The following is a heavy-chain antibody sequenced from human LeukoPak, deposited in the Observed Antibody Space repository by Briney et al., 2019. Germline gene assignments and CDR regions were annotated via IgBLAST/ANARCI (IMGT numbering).Heavy chain of an antibody. D-gene: IGHD2-2*01. CDR2: IYHSGST. J-gene: IGHJ4*02. V-gene: IGHV4-4*02. CDR3: ARGEGCSSTSCYSPLNFDY. Sequence: PSGTLSLTCAVSGGSISSSNWWSWVRQPPGKGLEWIGEIYHSGSTNYNPSLKSRVTISVDKSKNQFSLKLSSVTAADTAVYYCARGEGCSSTSCYSPLNFDYWGQGTLVTVSS. CDR1: GGSISSSNW.